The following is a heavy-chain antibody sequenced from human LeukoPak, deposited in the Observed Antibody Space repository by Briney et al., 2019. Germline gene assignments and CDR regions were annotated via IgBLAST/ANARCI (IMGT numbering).Heavy chain of an antibody. V-gene: IGHV1-18*01. CDR1: GYTFTNYG. D-gene: IGHD6-13*01. CDR2: ISAYSGAT. J-gene: IGHJ6*03. Sequence: ASVKVSCKASGYTFTNYGINWVRQAPGQGLEWMGWISAYSGATNYAQNLQGRVTMTTHTSTSTAYMELRSLRSDDTAVYYCARDRYSSSWYPDYYYYYMDVWGKGTTVTISS. CDR3: ARDRYSSSWYPDYYYYYMDV.